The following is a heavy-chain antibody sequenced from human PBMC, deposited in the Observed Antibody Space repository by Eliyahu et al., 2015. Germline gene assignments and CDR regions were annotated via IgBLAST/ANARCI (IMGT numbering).Heavy chain of an antibody. D-gene: IGHD2-15*01. CDR2: ISSSSSYI. V-gene: IGHV3-21*01. Sequence: GGSLRLSCAASGFTFSSYSMNWVRQAPGKGLEWVSSISSSSSYIYYADSVKGRFTISRDNAKNSLYLQMNSLRAEDTAVYYCARDWHCSGGSCYDDGTLDYWGQGTLVTVSS. J-gene: IGHJ4*02. CDR3: ARDWHCSGGSCYDDGTLDY. CDR1: GFTFSSYS.